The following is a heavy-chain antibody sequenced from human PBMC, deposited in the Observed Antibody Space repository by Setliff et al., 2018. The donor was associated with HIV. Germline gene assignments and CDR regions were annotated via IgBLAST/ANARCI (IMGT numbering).Heavy chain of an antibody. Sequence: SETLSLTCSVSGGSINTSSYYWAWVRQPPGNELEWIGSIYHDGTTHYRSSLRSRAAISIDTSKSQIPLKVRSVTAADTAVYFCAGHPVTSGWLSLNWFDPWGQGILVTVSS. J-gene: IGHJ5*01. D-gene: IGHD6-19*01. CDR2: IYHDGTT. CDR1: GGSINTSSYY. V-gene: IGHV4-39*06. CDR3: AGHPVTSGWLSLNWFDP.